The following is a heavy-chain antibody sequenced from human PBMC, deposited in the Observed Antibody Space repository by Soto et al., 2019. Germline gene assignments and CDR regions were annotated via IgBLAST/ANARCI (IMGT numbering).Heavy chain of an antibody. D-gene: IGHD2-15*01. Sequence: QVQLVESGGGLVKPGGSLRLSCAASGFTFSDYYMSWIRQAPGKGLEWVSYISSSGSTIYYADSVKGRFTISRDNAENSWYLQWKSGRAEDTAVYFCARGGYCSGGSCYARLFDPWGQGSLVTVSS. V-gene: IGHV3-11*01. CDR3: ARGGYCSGGSCYARLFDP. J-gene: IGHJ5*02. CDR2: ISSSGSTI. CDR1: GFTFSDYY.